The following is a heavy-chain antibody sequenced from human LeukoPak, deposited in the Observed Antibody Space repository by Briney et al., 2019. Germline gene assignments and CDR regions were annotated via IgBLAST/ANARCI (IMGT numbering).Heavy chain of an antibody. CDR2: INWNGGST. V-gene: IGHV3-20*04. J-gene: IGHJ4*02. D-gene: IGHD3-10*01. CDR1: GFTFDDYG. Sequence: GGSLRLSCAASGFTFDDYGMSWVRQAPGKGLEWVSGINWNGGSTGYADSVKGRFTISRDNAKNSLYLQMNSLRAEDTALYYCARAPSPLNYYGSGSYLFWGQGTLVTVSS. CDR3: ARAPSPLNYYGSGSYLF.